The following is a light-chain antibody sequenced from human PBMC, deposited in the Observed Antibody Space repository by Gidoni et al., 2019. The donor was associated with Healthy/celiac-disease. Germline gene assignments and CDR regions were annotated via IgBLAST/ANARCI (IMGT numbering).Light chain of an antibody. V-gene: IGKV3-11*02. J-gene: IGKJ3*01. CDR2: DAS. CDR1: QSVSSY. Sequence: ELVLTQSPATLSLSPGERATLSCRASQSVSSYLAWYQQKPGQAPRLLIYDASNRATGIPARFSGSGSGRDFTLTISSLEPEDYAVYYCQQRSNWPPSTFGPGTKVDIK. CDR3: QQRSNWPPST.